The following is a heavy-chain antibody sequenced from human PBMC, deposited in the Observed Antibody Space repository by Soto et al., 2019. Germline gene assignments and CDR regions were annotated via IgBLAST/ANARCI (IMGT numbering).Heavy chain of an antibody. CDR1: GGAISSYY. CDR3: ARDSSSLPYYYYGMDV. Sequence: SENLSLTCTVSGGAISSYYWGWIRQPPGKGLEWIGSIYHSGSTYYNPSLKSRVTISVDTSKNQFSLKLSSVTAADTAVYYCARDSSSLPYYYYGMDVWGQGTTITVSS. J-gene: IGHJ6*02. CDR2: IYHSGST. D-gene: IGHD6-13*01. V-gene: IGHV4-38-2*02.